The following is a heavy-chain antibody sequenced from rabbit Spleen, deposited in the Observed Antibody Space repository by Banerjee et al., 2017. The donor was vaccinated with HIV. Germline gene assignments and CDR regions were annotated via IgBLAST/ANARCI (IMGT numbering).Heavy chain of an antibody. Sequence: QSLEESGGDLVKPGASLTLTCTASGFSFSSSYYICWVRQAPGKGLEWIGCIYTGSSGSTAYANWAKGRFTISKTSSTTVTLQMTSLTAADTATYFCVRNYVNAFDPWGPGTLVTVS. D-gene: IGHD1-1*01. CDR3: VRNYVNAFDP. V-gene: IGHV1S40*01. J-gene: IGHJ2*01. CDR1: GFSFSSSYY. CDR2: IYTGSSGST.